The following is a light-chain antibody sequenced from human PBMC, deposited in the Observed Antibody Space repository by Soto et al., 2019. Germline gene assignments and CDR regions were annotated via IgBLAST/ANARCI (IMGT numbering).Light chain of an antibody. J-gene: IGKJ5*01. CDR1: PSVTNY. V-gene: IGKV3-11*01. CDR3: QQRNIWPPVT. CDR2: GAF. Sequence: EIVLTQSPATLSLSPGERATLSCSASPSVTNYLAWYQQKPGQPPRLLIYGAFNRAAGIPARFSGSGSGTDFTLTISSLEPEDSAVYYCQQRNIWPPVTFGQGTRLENK.